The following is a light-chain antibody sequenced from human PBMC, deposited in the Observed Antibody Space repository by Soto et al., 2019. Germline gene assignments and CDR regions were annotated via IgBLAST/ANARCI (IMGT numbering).Light chain of an antibody. V-gene: IGKV1-16*01. CDR3: QPYNSYPHT. CDR1: QGISNY. Sequence: DIQMAKSPSSLSASVGDRVTITCRACQGISNYLAWFQERPGKAPKPLIYASSSLQSGVPSRFRGSGSGTDFTLTISSLQPEDVATYYCQPYNSYPHTFGQGTKVDIK. J-gene: IGKJ1*01. CDR2: ASS.